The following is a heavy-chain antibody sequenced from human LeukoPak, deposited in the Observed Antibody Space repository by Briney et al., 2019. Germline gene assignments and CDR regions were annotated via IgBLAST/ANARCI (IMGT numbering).Heavy chain of an antibody. D-gene: IGHD3-16*01. CDR1: GGSISGHY. J-gene: IGHJ3*01. Sequence: SETLSLTCSVSGGSISGHYWSWIRHTPGKGLEWIGYIYYTGITGITDYNPSLKSRVTISVDTSKNQFSLSLTSVTAVDTAIYYCANLEYSVWGADFWGQGTMVTVSS. CDR2: IYYTGITGIT. CDR3: ANLEYSVWGADF. V-gene: IGHV4-59*11.